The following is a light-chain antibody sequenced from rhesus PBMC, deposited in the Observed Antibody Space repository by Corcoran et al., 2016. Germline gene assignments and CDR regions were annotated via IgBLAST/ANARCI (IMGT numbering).Light chain of an antibody. CDR3: SSYAGSNTFV. J-gene: IGLJ6*01. Sequence: QAALTQPPSVSGSPGQSATISCTGTSSDIGGYNYVPWYQQHPGKAPKLMIYDVSKRPSGVSDRFSGSKSGNTASLTISGLQAEDEAHYYCSSYAGSNTFVFGSGTKMTVL. V-gene: IGLV2-23*01. CDR2: DVS. CDR1: SSDIGGYNY.